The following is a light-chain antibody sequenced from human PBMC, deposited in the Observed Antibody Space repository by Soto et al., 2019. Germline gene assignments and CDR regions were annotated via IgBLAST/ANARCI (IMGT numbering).Light chain of an antibody. CDR3: MQALHSPPA. Sequence: EIVVTQSPLSLPVTPGEPASISCRSSQSLLHSDGHSYLDWYLQKPGQSPQLLIYLASNRASGVPGRFSGSGSGTDFTLKISRVEAEDLGVYFCMQALHSPPAFGGGTKVEIK. CDR1: QSLLHSDGHSY. V-gene: IGKV2-28*01. CDR2: LAS. J-gene: IGKJ4*01.